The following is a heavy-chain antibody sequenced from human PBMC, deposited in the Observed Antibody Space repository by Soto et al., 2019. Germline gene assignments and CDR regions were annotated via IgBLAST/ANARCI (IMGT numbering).Heavy chain of an antibody. CDR1: GFSLSTSGVG. CDR3: AHSGGELLDDYYYYMDV. J-gene: IGHJ6*03. V-gene: IGHV2-5*02. D-gene: IGHD3-10*01. CDR2: IYWDDDK. Sequence: SGPTLVKPTQTLTLTCTFSGFSLSTSGVGVGWIRQPPGKALEWLALIYWDDDKRYSPSLKSRLTITKDTSKNQVVLTMTNMDPVDTATYYCAHSGGELLDDYYYYMDVWGKGTTVTVSS.